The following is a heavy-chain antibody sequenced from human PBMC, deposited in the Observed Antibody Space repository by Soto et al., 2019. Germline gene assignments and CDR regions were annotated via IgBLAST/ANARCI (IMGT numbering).Heavy chain of an antibody. CDR1: GFTFSNAW. Sequence: EVQLVESGGGLVKPGGSLRLSCAASGFTFSNAWMNWVRQAPGKGLEWVGRIKRKTDGGTTDYAAPVKGRFTISRDDSKNTLYLQMNSLKTEDTAVYYCTTNQLNPGAVAGKRALWYWGQGTLVTVSS. V-gene: IGHV3-15*07. CDR2: IKRKTDGGTT. J-gene: IGHJ4*02. CDR3: TTNQLNPGAVAGKRALWY. D-gene: IGHD6-19*01.